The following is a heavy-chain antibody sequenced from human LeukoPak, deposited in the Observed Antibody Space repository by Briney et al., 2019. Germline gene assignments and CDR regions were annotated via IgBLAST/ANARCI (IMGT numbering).Heavy chain of an antibody. CDR1: GGTFSSYA. Sequence: GASVKVSCKASGGTFSSYAISWVRQAPGQGLEWMGGIIPIFGTVNYAQKFQGRVTITADESTSTAYMELSSLRSEDTAVYYCARVSGYSSGWCLDYWGQGTLVTVSS. J-gene: IGHJ4*02. D-gene: IGHD6-19*01. CDR3: ARVSGYSSGWCLDY. CDR2: IIPIFGTV. V-gene: IGHV1-69*13.